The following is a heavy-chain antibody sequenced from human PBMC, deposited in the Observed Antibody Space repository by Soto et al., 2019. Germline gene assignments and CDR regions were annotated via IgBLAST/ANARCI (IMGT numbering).Heavy chain of an antibody. CDR2: FYYSGST. J-gene: IGHJ6*02. V-gene: IGHV4-59*01. CDR1: GGSITSYY. D-gene: IGHD3-22*01. Sequence: LSLTCIVSGGSITSYYWSWIRQPPGKGLEWIGYFYYSGSTNYNPSLKSRVTISVDTSKNQFSLKLSSVTAADTAVYYCARGHDSRDYYSYHYGMDVWGQGTTVTGSS. CDR3: ARGHDSRDYYSYHYGMDV.